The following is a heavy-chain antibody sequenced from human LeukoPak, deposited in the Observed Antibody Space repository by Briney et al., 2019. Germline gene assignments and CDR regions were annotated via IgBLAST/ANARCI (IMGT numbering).Heavy chain of an antibody. CDR2: IYHSGST. CDR3: AREGTGYSSSWYVEYYYYMDV. CDR1: GGSISSSNW. J-gene: IGHJ6*03. V-gene: IGHV4-4*02. Sequence: SGTLSLTCAVSGGSISSSNWWSWVHPPPGKGLEWIGEIYHSGSTNYNPSLKSRVTISVDKSKNQFSLKLSSVTAADTAVYYCAREGTGYSSSWYVEYYYYMDVWGKGTTVTVSS. D-gene: IGHD6-13*01.